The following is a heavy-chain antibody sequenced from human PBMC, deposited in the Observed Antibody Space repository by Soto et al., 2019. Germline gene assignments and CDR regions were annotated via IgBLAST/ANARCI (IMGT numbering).Heavy chain of an antibody. J-gene: IGHJ4*02. V-gene: IGHV3-30*03. CDR2: IAYDGSNK. CDR1: GFTFSSYG. CDR3: ARDFIVGAPDYFDY. D-gene: IGHD1-26*01. Sequence: PGGSLRLSCVASGFTFSSYGMHWVRQAPGKGLEWVAVIAYDGSNKYYADSVKGRFTISRDDSKNTLYLQMNSLRVDDTAVYYCARDFIVGAPDYFDYWGQGTLVTVSS.